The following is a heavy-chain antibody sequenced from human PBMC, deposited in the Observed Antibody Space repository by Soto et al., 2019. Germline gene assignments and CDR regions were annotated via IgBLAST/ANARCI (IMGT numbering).Heavy chain of an antibody. D-gene: IGHD2-2*01. CDR2: INACNGNT. CDR3: ARVNGGEKPAEMRYYSYYGMDV. J-gene: IGHJ6*01. CDR1: GYTFTSYA. V-gene: IGHV1-3*01. Sequence: QVQLVQSGAEGKKPGASVKVSCKASGYTFTSYAMHWVRQAPGQRLEWMGWINACNGNTKYSHKFQGRVTITRDTSASTAYMELSSLRSQDTAGYYCARVNGGEKPAEMRYYSYYGMDVWGRGTTVTVSS.